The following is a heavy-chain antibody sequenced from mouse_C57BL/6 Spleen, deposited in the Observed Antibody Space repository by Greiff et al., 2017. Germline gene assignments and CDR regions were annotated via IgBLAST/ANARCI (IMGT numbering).Heavy chain of an antibody. CDR2: IDPSDSYT. D-gene: IGHD2-14*01. CDR3: ARWRDRDY. Sequence: VQLQQPGAELVRPGTSVKLSCKASGYTFTSYWMHWVKQRPGQGLEWIGVIDPSDSYTNYNQKFKGKATLTVDTSSSTAYMQLSSLTAEDSAVYYCARWRDRDYWGQGTTLTVSS. V-gene: IGHV1-59*01. J-gene: IGHJ2*01. CDR1: GYTFTSYW.